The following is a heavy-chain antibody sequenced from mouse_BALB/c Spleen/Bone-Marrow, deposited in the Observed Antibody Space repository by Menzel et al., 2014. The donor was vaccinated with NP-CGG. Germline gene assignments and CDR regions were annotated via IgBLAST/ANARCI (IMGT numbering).Heavy chain of an antibody. V-gene: IGHV1-26*01. Sequence: EVKLMEYGPDLVKPGASVKISCKASGYSFSGYYMHWVKQSHGRSLEWIGRVHPNNGGTSYNQKFKGKAILNVDMSSSTAYMEVRSLTSEDSAVYYCARYGSYVGGTMDYWGQGTSVTASS. J-gene: IGHJ4*01. D-gene: IGHD1-1*02. CDR3: ARYGSYVGGTMDY. CDR1: GYSFSGYY. CDR2: VHPNNGGT.